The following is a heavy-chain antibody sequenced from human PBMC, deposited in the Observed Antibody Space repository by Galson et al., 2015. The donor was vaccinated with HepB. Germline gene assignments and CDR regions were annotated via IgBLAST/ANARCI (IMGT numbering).Heavy chain of an antibody. CDR1: GFTFRSYS. D-gene: IGHD2-15*01. CDR3: ARVGYCSRGTCYSSASDAFDI. V-gene: IGHV3-48*02. J-gene: IGHJ3*02. CDR2: ISSSSSTI. Sequence: SLRLSCAASGFTFRSYSMNWVRPAPGKGLEWVSYISSSSSTIYYADSVKGRFTISRDNAKSSLYLQMNSLRDEDTAVYYCARVGYCSRGTCYSSASDAFDIWGQGTMVTVSS.